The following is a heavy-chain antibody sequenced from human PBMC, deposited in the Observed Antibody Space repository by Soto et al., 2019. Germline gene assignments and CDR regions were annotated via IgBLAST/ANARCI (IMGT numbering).Heavy chain of an antibody. CDR1: GFPLTTRGVG. Sequence: QITLNESGPAQVQPREPLTLTCTLSGFPLTTRGVGVRWIRQSPGKAPECLALIYWDGDKRYSPSLKSPPTISKYTSKTLVVLTVAGCGSAATATYSCAQRVLRTVFGSVTTSPVYFDLWGQRTPVAFSS. J-gene: IGHJ4*02. CDR2: IYWDGDK. V-gene: IGHV2-5*02. D-gene: IGHD3-3*01. CDR3: AQRVLRTVFGSVTTSPVYFDL.